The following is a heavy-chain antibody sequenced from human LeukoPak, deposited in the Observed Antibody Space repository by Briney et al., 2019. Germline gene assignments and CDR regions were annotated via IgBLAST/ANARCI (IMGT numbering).Heavy chain of an antibody. V-gene: IGHV3-53*05. D-gene: IGHD4-17*01. CDR2: IYSGGST. CDR1: GGSISSNY. J-gene: IGHJ4*02. Sequence: ETLSRTCTVSGGSISSNYMSWVRQAPGKGLEWVSVIYSGGSTYYADSVKGRFTISRDNSKNTLYLQMNSLRAEDTAVYYCAREEYGDYVGYFDYWGQGTLVTVSS. CDR3: AREEYGDYVGYFDY.